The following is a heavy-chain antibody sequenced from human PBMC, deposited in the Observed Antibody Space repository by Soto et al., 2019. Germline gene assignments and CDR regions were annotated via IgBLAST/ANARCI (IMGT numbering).Heavy chain of an antibody. V-gene: IGHV4-34*02. CDR1: GGSFSGYY. CDR2: INHSGST. CDR3: ARGGAARPGRWWFDP. J-gene: IGHJ5*02. D-gene: IGHD6-6*01. Sequence: QVQLQQWGAGLLKPSETLSLTCAAYGGSFSGYYWSWIRQPPGKGLEWIGEINHSGSTNYNPSLKSRVTISVDTSKNQFSRKLSSVTAADTAIYYCARGGAARPGRWWFDPWGQGTLVTVSS.